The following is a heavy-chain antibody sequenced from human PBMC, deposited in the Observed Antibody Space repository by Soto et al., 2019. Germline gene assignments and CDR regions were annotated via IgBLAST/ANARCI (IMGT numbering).Heavy chain of an antibody. CDR2: ISSSGSTI. J-gene: IGHJ6*02. V-gene: IGHV3-48*03. D-gene: IGHD2-15*01. Sequence: GGSLRLSCAASGFTFSSYEMNWVRQAPGKGLEWVSYISSSGSTIYYADSVKGRFTISRDNAKSSLYLQMNSLRAEDTAVYYCARGALGYCSGGSCVYYYYGMDVWGQGTTVTVSS. CDR1: GFTFSSYE. CDR3: ARGALGYCSGGSCVYYYYGMDV.